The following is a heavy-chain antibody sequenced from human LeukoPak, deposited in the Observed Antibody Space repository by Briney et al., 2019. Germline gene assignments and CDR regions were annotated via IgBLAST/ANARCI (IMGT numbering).Heavy chain of an antibody. V-gene: IGHV1-3*01. Sequence: ASVKVSCKASGYIFTNYAIHWVRQAPGQRLEWMGWINAGNGKANYSQKFRGRVTLTRDTSASTAYMELSSLRSEDPAVYYCARGYYDLLTGHVVTYYFDYWGQGTLVTVSS. CDR1: GYIFTNYA. D-gene: IGHD3-9*01. CDR3: ARGYYDLLTGHVVTYYFDY. CDR2: INAGNGKA. J-gene: IGHJ4*02.